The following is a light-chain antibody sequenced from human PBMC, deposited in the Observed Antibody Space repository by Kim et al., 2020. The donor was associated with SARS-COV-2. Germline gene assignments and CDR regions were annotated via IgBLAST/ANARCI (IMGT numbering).Light chain of an antibody. V-gene: IGLV3-19*01. CDR2: PKN. CDR3: KSRDTSGDRLV. Sequence: ALGQTVGITCQGDSLRTYSASWYQQKPGQAPALVIYPKNNRPSGIPDRFSGSSSGDTASLTITGAQAEDEADYYCKSRDTSGDRLVFGGGTQLTVL. CDR1: SLRTYS. J-gene: IGLJ2*01.